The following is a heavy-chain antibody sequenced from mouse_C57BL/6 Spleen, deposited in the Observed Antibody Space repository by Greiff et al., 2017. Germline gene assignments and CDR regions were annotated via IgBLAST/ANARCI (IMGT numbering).Heavy chain of an antibody. CDR3: ARSGYGSMGYYAMDY. V-gene: IGHV1-76*01. Sequence: QVQLQQSGAELVRPGASVKLSCKASGYTFTDYYINWVKQRPGQGLEWIARIYPGSGNTYYNEKFKGKATLTAEKSSSTAYMQLSSLTSEDSAVYFCARSGYGSMGYYAMDYWGQGTSVTVSS. CDR2: IYPGSGNT. D-gene: IGHD1-1*01. CDR1: GYTFTDYY. J-gene: IGHJ4*01.